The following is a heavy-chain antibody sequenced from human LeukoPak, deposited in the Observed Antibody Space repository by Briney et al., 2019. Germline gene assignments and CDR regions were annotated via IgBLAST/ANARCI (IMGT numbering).Heavy chain of an antibody. CDR1: GYTFTSHG. D-gene: IGHD2-2*01. V-gene: IGHV1-18*01. CDR3: ARANIVVVPAADYWYFDL. J-gene: IGHJ2*01. Sequence: ASVKVSCKASGYTFTSHGISWVRQAPGQGLEWMGWISAYNGNTNYAQKLQGRVTMTTDTSTSTAYMELRSLRSDDTAVYYCARANIVVVPAADYWYFDLWGRGTLVTVSS. CDR2: ISAYNGNT.